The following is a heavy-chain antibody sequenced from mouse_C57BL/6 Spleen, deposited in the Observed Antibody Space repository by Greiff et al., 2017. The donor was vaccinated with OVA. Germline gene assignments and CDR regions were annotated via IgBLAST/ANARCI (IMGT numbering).Heavy chain of an antibody. CDR1: GYTFTSYW. D-gene: IGHD4-1*01. CDR3: ARTWERDWYFDV. CDR2: INPSNGGT. Sequence: QFQLQQPGTELVKPGASVKLSCKASGYTFTSYWMHWVKQRPGQGLEWIGNINPSNGGTNYNEKFKSKATLTVDKSSSTAYMQLSSLTSEDSAVYYCARTWERDWYFDVWGTGTTVTVSS. V-gene: IGHV1-53*01. J-gene: IGHJ1*03.